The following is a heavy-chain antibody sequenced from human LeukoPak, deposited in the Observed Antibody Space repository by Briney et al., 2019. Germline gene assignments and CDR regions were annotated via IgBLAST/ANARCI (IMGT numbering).Heavy chain of an antibody. D-gene: IGHD4-23*01. CDR1: GGSISSGDYY. CDR3: ARVDYGGNFEYNWFDP. V-gene: IGHV4-30-4*01. Sequence: PSETLSLTCTVSGGSISSGDYYWGWIRQPPGKGLEWIGYIYYSGSTYYNPSLKSRVTISVDTSKNQFSLKLSSVTAADTAVYYCARVDYGGNFEYNWFDPWGQGTLVTVSS. CDR2: IYYSGST. J-gene: IGHJ5*02.